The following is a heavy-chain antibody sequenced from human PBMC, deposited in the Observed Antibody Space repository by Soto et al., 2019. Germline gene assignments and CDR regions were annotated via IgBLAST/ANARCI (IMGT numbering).Heavy chain of an antibody. CDR3: ARGVLH. CDR1: GGSISSGGYY. V-gene: IGHV4-31*03. CDR2: IYYSGST. D-gene: IGHD3-16*01. Sequence: QVQLQESGPGLVKPSQTLSLTCTVSGGSISSGGYYWSWIRQHPGKGLEWIGSIYYSGSTYYNPSRKRRVTISVAPATNQFSLKLSSVPAADPAVYYCARGVLHWGQGTLVTVSS. J-gene: IGHJ4*02.